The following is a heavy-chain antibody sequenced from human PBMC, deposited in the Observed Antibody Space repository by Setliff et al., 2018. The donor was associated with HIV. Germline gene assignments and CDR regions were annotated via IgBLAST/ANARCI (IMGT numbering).Heavy chain of an antibody. D-gene: IGHD6-13*01. CDR3: ARVVWMAAAGTIDYYYYGMDI. J-gene: IGHJ6*02. CDR2: INHRGIT. Sequence: SGPTLVNPTQTLTLTCTFSGFSLSTSGMCVSWIRQPPGKGLEWIGEINHRGITNYSPSLKSRVTISVDTSKNQFSLKLRSVTAADTAVYYCARVVWMAAAGTIDYYYYGMDIWGQGTTVTVSS. CDR1: GFSLSTSGM. V-gene: IGHV4-39*07.